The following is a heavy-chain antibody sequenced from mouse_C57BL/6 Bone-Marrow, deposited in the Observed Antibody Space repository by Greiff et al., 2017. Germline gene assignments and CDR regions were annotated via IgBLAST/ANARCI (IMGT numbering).Heavy chain of an antibody. CDR1: GYTFTSYW. J-gene: IGHJ3*01. CDR3: ASGLYDGYYLFAY. CDR2: IDPNSGGT. V-gene: IGHV1-62-3*01. Sequence: VQLQQPGAELVKPGASVKLSCKASGYTFTSYWMHWVKQRPGRGLEWIGRIDPNSGGTKYNQKFKDKATLTADKSSSTAYMQLSSLTSEDSAVYYCASGLYDGYYLFAYWGQGTLVTVSA. D-gene: IGHD2-3*01.